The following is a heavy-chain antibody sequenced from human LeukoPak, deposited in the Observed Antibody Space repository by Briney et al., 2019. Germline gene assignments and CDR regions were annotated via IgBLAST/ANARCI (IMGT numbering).Heavy chain of an antibody. CDR2: IYHSGST. CDR3: ASIHQVRGTDTFDI. CDR1: GGSISSVPYS. V-gene: IGHV4-30-2*01. J-gene: IGHJ3*02. Sequence: PSETLSLTCAVSGGSISSVPYSWSWIRQPPGKGLEWIGYIYHSGSTYYNPSLKSRVTISVDRSKNQLSPKMTSVTAADTAVYYCASIHQVRGTDTFDIWGQGTMVTVS. D-gene: IGHD3-10*01.